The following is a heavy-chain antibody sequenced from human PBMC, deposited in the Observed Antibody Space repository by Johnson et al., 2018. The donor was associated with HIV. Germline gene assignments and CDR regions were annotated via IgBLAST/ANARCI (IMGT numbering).Heavy chain of an antibody. J-gene: IGHJ3*02. D-gene: IGHD5-24*01. Sequence: QMLLVESGGGVVQPGGSLRLSCAASGFTFSSYGMHWVRQAPGKGLEWVAFISNDGSNKYYADSVKGRFSLSRDISKNMLYLQMHSLRGDDTAVYFCARESRDGPNLRAFDIWGQGTTVIVSS. CDR2: ISNDGSNK. CDR1: GFTFSSYG. V-gene: IGHV3-30*03. CDR3: ARESRDGPNLRAFDI.